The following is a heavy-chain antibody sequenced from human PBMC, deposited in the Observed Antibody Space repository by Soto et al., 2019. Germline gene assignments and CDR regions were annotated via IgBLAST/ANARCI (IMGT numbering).Heavy chain of an antibody. V-gene: IGHV1-18*01. Sequence: QVQLVQSGDEVKKPGASVKVSCKASGYIFVNYGIAWVRQAPGQGLEWMGWISPYTGNTHSATKVQGRLTMTTDTXXNTAHRDLESLTPDDTAVYYCVMVDNYVTPTPQDVWGQGTTVTVSS. CDR2: ISPYTGNT. CDR3: VMVDNYVTPTPQDV. CDR1: GYIFVNYG. J-gene: IGHJ6*02. D-gene: IGHD3-16*01.